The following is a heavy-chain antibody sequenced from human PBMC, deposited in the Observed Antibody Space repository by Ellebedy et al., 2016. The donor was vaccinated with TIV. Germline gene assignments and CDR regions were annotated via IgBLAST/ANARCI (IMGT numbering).Heavy chain of an antibody. Sequence: PGGSLRLSCAASGFTFANYWMGWIRQAPAPGKGLEWVAYIKQDGSEKYYVDSVKGRFTISRDNAKNSLYLQMNSLRAEDTAVYYCARGRSFNWGQGTLVTVSS. J-gene: IGHJ4*02. CDR2: IKQDGSEK. CDR3: ARGRSFN. V-gene: IGHV3-7*03. CDR1: GFTFANYW. D-gene: IGHD3-10*01.